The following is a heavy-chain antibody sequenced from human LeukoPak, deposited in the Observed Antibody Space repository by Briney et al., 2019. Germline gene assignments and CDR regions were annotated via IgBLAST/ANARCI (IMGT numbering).Heavy chain of an antibody. CDR1: GFTFSSKE. Sequence: GGSLRLSCAASGFTFSSKEMSWGRQAPGKGLEWVAYIGVSGRTINYADSVKGRFTISRDNAKNSLYLQMNSLRAEDTAVYYCAKLDGITGLDYWGQGTLVTVSS. D-gene: IGHD1-14*01. CDR2: IGVSGRTI. J-gene: IGHJ4*02. V-gene: IGHV3-48*03. CDR3: AKLDGITGLDY.